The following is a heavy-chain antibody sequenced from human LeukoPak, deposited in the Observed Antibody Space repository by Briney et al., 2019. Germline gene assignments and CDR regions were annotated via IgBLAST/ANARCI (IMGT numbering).Heavy chain of an antibody. V-gene: IGHV1-69*13. CDR1: GGTFSSYA. D-gene: IGHD1-26*01. CDR2: IIPIFGTA. J-gene: IGHJ4*02. CDR3: ARELLEWELVY. Sequence: ASVKVSCKASGGTFSSYAISWVRQALGQGLEWMGGIIPIFGTANYAQKFQGRVTITADESTSTAYMELSSLRSEDTAVYYCARELLEWELVYWGQGTLVTVSS.